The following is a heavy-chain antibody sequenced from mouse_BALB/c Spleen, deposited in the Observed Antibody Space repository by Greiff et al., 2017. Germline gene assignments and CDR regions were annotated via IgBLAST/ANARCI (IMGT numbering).Heavy chain of an antibody. CDR3: ARGGKLYYYAREC. J-gene: IGHJ4*01. CDR2: INPSNGRT. CDR1: GYTFTSYW. V-gene: IGHV1S81*02. Sequence: QVQLQQPGAELVKPGASVKLSCKASGYTFTSYWMHWVKQRPGQGLEWIGEINPSNGRTNYNEKFKSKATLTVDKSSSTAYMQLSSLTSEDSAVYYCARGGKLYYYARECWGQGTSVTVSS.